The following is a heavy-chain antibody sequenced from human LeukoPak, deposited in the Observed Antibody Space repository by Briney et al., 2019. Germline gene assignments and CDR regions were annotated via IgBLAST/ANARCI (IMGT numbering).Heavy chain of an antibody. CDR1: GFTFSSYG. CDR2: ISYDGSNK. D-gene: IGHD1-26*01. V-gene: IGHV3-30*18. J-gene: IGHJ4*02. CDR3: AKRIVGPYFYYFDY. Sequence: GGSLRLSCGASGFTFSSYGMHWVRQAPGKGLGGVADISYDGSNKYYADSVKGRFTVSRDNSKNTLYLQMNSLRAEDTAVYYCAKRIVGPYFYYFDYWGQGTLVTVSS.